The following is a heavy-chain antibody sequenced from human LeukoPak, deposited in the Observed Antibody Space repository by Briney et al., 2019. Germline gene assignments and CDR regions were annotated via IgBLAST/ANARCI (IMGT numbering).Heavy chain of an antibody. Sequence: GGSLRLSCAASGYTFGTYGMTWARQAPGKGLEWVSSNSGSGANTYYADSVKGRFTISRDNSKNTLYLQMNSLRAEDTAIYYCATSTTSFDYWGQGTLVTVSS. J-gene: IGHJ4*02. V-gene: IGHV3-23*01. CDR2: NSGSGANT. CDR3: ATSTTSFDY. CDR1: GYTFGTYG. D-gene: IGHD1-14*01.